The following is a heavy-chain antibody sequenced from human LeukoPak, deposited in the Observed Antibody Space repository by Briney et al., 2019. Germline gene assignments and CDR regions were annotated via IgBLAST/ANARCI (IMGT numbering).Heavy chain of an antibody. J-gene: IGHJ4*02. CDR3: ARGLGDYNTDWFPVSGY. D-gene: IGHD3-9*01. CDR1: GGTFSSYA. V-gene: IGHV1-69*05. CDR2: IIPIFGTA. Sequence: ASVKVSCKASGGTFSSYAISWVRQAPGQGLEWMGGIIPIFGTANYAQKFQGRVTMTRDTSMSTAYMELNSLGSEDTAIYYCARGLGDYNTDWFPVSGYWGQGTPVTVSS.